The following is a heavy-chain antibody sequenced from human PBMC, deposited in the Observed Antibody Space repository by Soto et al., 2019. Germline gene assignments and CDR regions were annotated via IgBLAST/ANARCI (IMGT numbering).Heavy chain of an antibody. J-gene: IGHJ4*01. CDR1: GYTFTSHD. V-gene: IGHV1-8*01. CDR2: INPTSEYT. CDR3: ARQVHPGYSIY. Sequence: ASVKVACKASGYTFTSHDINSARQAAGQGLVWVGWINPTSEYTAHAEKFQGRVTLTREISTATAYTELSSLTSEYTAVYFCARQVHPGYSIYWGPGTQVPVS. D-gene: IGHD2-15*01.